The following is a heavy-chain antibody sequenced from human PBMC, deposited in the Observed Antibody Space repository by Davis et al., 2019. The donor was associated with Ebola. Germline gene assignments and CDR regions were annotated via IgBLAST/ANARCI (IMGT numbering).Heavy chain of an antibody. CDR2: INPNSGGT. Sequence: ASVKVSCKASGYTFTGYYMHWVRQAPGQGLEWMGWINPNSGGTNYAQKFQGRVTMTRDTSISTAYMELSRLRSDDTAVYYCARVGGRGYCSSTSCLRPEYFQHWGQGTLVTVSS. D-gene: IGHD2-2*01. J-gene: IGHJ1*01. CDR3: ARVGGRGYCSSTSCLRPEYFQH. CDR1: GYTFTGYY. V-gene: IGHV1-2*02.